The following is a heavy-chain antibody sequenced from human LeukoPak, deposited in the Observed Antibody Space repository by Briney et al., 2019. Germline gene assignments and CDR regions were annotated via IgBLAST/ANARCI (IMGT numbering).Heavy chain of an antibody. D-gene: IGHD2-8*01. J-gene: IGHJ6*03. Sequence: TGGSLRLSCAASGFTFSTYEMNWVRQAPGKGLEWVSYISNSDDTKKYAESVKGRFTISRDNAQKSLYLQMNSLRTEDTAVYYCAKDRCSNGIGCYYYYMEVWGKGTAVTISS. CDR2: ISNSDDTK. V-gene: IGHV3-48*03. CDR3: AKDRCSNGIGCYYYYMEV. CDR1: GFTFSTYE.